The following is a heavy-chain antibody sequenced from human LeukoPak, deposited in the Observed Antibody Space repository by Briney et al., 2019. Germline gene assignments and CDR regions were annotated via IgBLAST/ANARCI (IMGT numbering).Heavy chain of an antibody. V-gene: IGHV4-4*07. CDR3: ARSKNNYYYGMDV. CDR1: SGSISSYY. J-gene: IGHJ6*02. CDR2: IYTSGST. Sequence: SETLPLTCTVSSGSISSYYWSWIRQPAGKGLEWIGRIYTSGSTNYNPSLKSRVTMSVDTSKNQFSLKLSSVTAADTAVYYCARSKNNYYYGMDVWGQGTTVTVSS.